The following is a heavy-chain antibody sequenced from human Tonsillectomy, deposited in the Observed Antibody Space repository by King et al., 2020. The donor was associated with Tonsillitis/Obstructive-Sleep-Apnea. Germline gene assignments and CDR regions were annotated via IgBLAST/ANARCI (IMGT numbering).Heavy chain of an antibody. CDR2: VYYSGRT. J-gene: IGHJ4*02. Sequence: QVQLQESGPGLVKPSETLSLTCTVSGGSISSYYWSWIRQAPGKGLEWIGYVYYSGRTNYNPSLKRRVTISVDMSKNQFSLKINSVTATDTAVYYCARSITGTSGAYWGQGTLVTVSS. CDR1: GGSISSYY. V-gene: IGHV4-59*01. CDR3: ARSITGTSGAY. D-gene: IGHD1-20*01.